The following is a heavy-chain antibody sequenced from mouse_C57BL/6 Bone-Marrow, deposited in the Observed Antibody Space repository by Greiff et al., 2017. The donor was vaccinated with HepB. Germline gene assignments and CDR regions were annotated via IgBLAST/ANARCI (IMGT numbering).Heavy chain of an antibody. D-gene: IGHD2-5*01. V-gene: IGHV1-64*01. CDR2: IHPNSGST. Sequence: QVQLQQPGAELVKPGASVKLSCKASGYTFTSYWMHWVKQRPGQGLEWIGMIHPNSGSTNYNEKFKSKATLTVDKSSSTAYMQLSSLTSEDSAVYYCAEESNYPYWYFDVWGTGTTVTVSS. J-gene: IGHJ1*03. CDR1: GYTFTSYW. CDR3: AEESNYPYWYFDV.